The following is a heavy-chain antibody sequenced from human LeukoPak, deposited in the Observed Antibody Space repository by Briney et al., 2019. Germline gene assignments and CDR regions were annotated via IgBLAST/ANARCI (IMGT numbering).Heavy chain of an antibody. Sequence: GSLRLSCAASGFTFSSYGMSWVRQAPGKGLEWIGSIYYHENTYYNSSLKSRVTISVDTSKNQFSLKLNSVTAADTAVYFCARRAYSAAYWKHFDYWGQGTLVTVSS. CDR3: ARRAYSAAYWKHFDY. D-gene: IGHD1-1*01. CDR2: IYYHENT. J-gene: IGHJ4*02. CDR1: GFTFSSYG. V-gene: IGHV4-39*01.